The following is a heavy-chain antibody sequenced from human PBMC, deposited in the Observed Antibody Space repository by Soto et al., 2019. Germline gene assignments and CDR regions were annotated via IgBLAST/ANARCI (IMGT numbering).Heavy chain of an antibody. CDR2: ISGSGGGT. Sequence: PVGSLRLSCAASGVTFSSYAMSWVRQAPWKGLEWVSSISGSGGGTYYADSVKGRFTISRDNSKNTLYLQMSSLRAEDTAVYYCAKSRGSGSYFNPFDAFDFWGQGTMVTVSS. D-gene: IGHD3-10*01. J-gene: IGHJ3*01. CDR1: GVTFSSYA. V-gene: IGHV3-23*01. CDR3: AKSRGSGSYFNPFDAFDF.